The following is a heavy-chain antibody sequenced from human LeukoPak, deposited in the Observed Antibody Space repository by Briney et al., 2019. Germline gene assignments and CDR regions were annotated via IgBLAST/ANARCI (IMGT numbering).Heavy chain of an antibody. CDR3: ARSQVVYASSGYFDY. CDR2: IYSSGST. D-gene: IGHD2-8*02. V-gene: IGHV4-59*13. CDR1: GGSISSYY. Sequence: SETLSLICTVSGGSISSYYWSWIRQPPGKGLEWIGYIYSSGSTNYNPSLKSRVTISVDTSKNQFSLKVSSVTAADTAVYYCARSQVVYASSGYFDYWGQGTLVTVSS. J-gene: IGHJ4*02.